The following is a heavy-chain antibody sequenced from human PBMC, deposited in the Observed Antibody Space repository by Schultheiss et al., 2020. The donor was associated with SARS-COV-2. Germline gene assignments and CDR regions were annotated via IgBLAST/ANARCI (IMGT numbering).Heavy chain of an antibody. J-gene: IGHJ6*02. V-gene: IGHV1-2*02. CDR3: ARDTRPPTVYSSGWSRGNYYYYGMDV. CDR1: GYTFTDYY. D-gene: IGHD6-19*01. Sequence: ASVKVSCKASGYTFTDYYIHWVRQAPGQGLEWMGGIIPIFGTANYAQKFQGRVTMTRDTSISTAYMELSRLRSDDTAVYYCARDTRPPTVYSSGWSRGNYYYYGMDVWGQGTTVTVSS. CDR2: IIPIFGTA.